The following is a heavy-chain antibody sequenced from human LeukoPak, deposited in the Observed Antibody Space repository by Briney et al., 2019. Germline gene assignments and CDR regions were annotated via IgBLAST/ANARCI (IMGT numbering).Heavy chain of an antibody. CDR1: GFTFSSYG. CDR3: ARDPEEDRLMVVLTHFDY. J-gene: IGHJ4*02. V-gene: IGHV3-33*01. CDR2: IWYDGSNE. Sequence: PGGSLRLSCAASGFTFSSYGMHWVRQAPGKGLEWVAFIWYDGSNEYYADSVKGRFTISRDNSKNTLYLQMNSLRAEDTAVYYCARDPEEDRLMVVLTHFDYWGQGTLVTVSS. D-gene: IGHD3-22*01.